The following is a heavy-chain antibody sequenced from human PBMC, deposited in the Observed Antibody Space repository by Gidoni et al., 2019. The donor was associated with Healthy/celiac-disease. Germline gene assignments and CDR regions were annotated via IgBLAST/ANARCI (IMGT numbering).Heavy chain of an antibody. CDR3: ARDGVSSWYFDY. Sequence: EVQLAESGGGLVQPGGSLRLSCAASGFTFSSYEMNWVRQAPGKGLEWVSYISSSGSTIYYADSVKGRFTISRDNAKNSLYLQMNSLRAEDTAVYYCARDGVSSWYFDYWGQGTLVTVSS. J-gene: IGHJ4*02. V-gene: IGHV3-48*03. D-gene: IGHD6-13*01. CDR2: ISSSGSTI. CDR1: GFTFSSYE.